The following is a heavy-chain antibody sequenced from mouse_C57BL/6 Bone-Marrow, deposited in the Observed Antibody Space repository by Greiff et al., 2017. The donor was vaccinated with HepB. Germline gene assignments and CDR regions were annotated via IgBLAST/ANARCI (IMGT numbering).Heavy chain of an antibody. CDR2: IDPENGDT. D-gene: IGHD1-1*01. CDR1: GFNIKDDY. J-gene: IGHJ3*01. Sequence: DVQLQESGAELVRPGASVKLSCTASGFNIKDDYMHWVKQRPEQGLEWIGWIDPENGDTEYASKFQGKATITADTSSNTAYLQLSSLTSEDTAVYYCTFYGFAYWGQGTLVTVSA. V-gene: IGHV14-4*01. CDR3: TFYGFAY.